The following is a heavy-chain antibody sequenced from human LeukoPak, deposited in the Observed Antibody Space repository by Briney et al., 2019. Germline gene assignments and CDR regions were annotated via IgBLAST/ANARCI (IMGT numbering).Heavy chain of an antibody. CDR3: AKRGGYYFDN. CDR2: ISYDGSTK. V-gene: IGHV3-30*18. D-gene: IGHD3-16*01. CDR1: GFTFSTYG. J-gene: IGHJ4*02. Sequence: GGSLRLSCTASGFTFSTYGMHWVRQAPGKGLEWVTLISYDGSTKYYSDSVKGRFTLSRDNSKNTLYLQMNSLRAEDTAVYYCAKRGGYYFDNWGQGTLVTVSS.